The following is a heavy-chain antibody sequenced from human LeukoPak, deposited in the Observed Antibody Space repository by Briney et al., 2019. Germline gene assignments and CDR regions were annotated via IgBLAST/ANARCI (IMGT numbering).Heavy chain of an antibody. CDR3: ARDTNGLAY. V-gene: IGHV3-74*01. D-gene: IGHD2-8*01. J-gene: IGHJ4*02. Sequence: PGGSLRLSCAASGFTFSSHRMHWVRQAPGKGLVWVSCVSSDGSTTNYADSVKGRFTISRDNAKSTLYLQMSSLRAEDTAVYHCARDTNGLAYWGLGTRVSVSS. CDR2: VSSDGSTT. CDR1: GFTFSSHR.